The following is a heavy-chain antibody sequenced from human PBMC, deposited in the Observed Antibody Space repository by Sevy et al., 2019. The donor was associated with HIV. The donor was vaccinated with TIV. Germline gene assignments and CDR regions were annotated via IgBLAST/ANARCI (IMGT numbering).Heavy chain of an antibody. V-gene: IGHV3-30*02. J-gene: IGHJ4*02. Sequence: GGSLRLSCAASGFTFSSYGMHWVRQAPGKGLEWVAFIRYDGSNKYYADSVKGRFTISRDNSKNTLYLQMNSLRAEDTAVYYCAKDPSNLADFGFPYFDYWGQGTLVTVSS. CDR1: GFTFSSYG. D-gene: IGHD6-19*01. CDR3: AKDPSNLADFGFPYFDY. CDR2: IRYDGSNK.